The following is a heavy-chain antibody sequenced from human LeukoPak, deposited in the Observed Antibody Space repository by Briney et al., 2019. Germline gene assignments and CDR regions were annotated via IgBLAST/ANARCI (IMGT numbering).Heavy chain of an antibody. J-gene: IGHJ4*02. CDR3: ARVRRSSGYEY. V-gene: IGHV4-4*07. D-gene: IGHD3-22*01. CDR1: GGSISNYY. Sequence: SETLSLTCTVSGGSISNYYWTWIRQPAGKGLQWIGRIYTSGSTNYNPSLKSRVTISVDTSKNQFSLKLSSVTAADTAVYYCARVRRSSGYEYWGQGTLVTVSS. CDR2: IYTSGST.